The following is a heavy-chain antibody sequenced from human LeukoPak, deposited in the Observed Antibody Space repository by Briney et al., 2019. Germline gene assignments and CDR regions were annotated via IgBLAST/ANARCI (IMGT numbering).Heavy chain of an antibody. V-gene: IGHV5-51*01. J-gene: IGHJ3*02. CDR1: GYSFTSYW. CDR2: IYPGDSDT. CDR3: ARHEDKAYCSGGGCYSWAFDI. Sequence: GESLKISCKGSGYSFTSYWIGWVRQMPGKGLEWMGIIYPGDSDTRHSPSFQGQVTISADKSISTAYLQWGSLKASDTAMYYCARHEDKAYCSGGGCYSWAFDIWGQGTMVTVSS. D-gene: IGHD2-15*01.